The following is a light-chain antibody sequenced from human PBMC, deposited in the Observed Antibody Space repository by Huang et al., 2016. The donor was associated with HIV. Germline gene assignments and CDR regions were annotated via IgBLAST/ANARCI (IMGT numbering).Light chain of an antibody. V-gene: IGKV3-11*01. Sequence: EIVLTQSPATLSLSPGDRATLSCRASQSVDNYLGWYQQKPGQAPRLLIYDASNRATGIPARCSGSGSGTDFTLTISSLEPEDFAVYYCQQRANWVSFGGGTKVETK. CDR2: DAS. CDR1: QSVDNY. CDR3: QQRANWVS. J-gene: IGKJ4*01.